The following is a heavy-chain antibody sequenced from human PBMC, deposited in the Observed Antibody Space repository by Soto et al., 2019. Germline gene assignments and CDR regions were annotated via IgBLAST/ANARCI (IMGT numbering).Heavy chain of an antibody. V-gene: IGHV3-23*01. D-gene: IGHD6-13*01. Sequence: EVQLLESGGGLVQPGGSLRLSCAASGFTFSSYAMSWVRQAPGKGLEWVSAISGSGGSTYYADSVKGRFTISRDNSKNTLYLQRNSQRAEDTAVYYCASPLAMEAAGRYAFDIWGQGTMVTVSS. CDR1: GFTFSSYA. CDR2: ISGSGGST. CDR3: ASPLAMEAAGRYAFDI. J-gene: IGHJ3*02.